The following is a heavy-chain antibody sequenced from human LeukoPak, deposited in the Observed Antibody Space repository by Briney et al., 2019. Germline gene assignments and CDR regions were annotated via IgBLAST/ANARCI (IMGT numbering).Heavy chain of an antibody. V-gene: IGHV3-23*01. J-gene: IGHJ4*02. CDR1: GFTLSSYA. D-gene: IGHD6-19*01. CDR2: ISGSGGST. Sequence: QPGGSLRLSCAASGFTLSSYAMSWVRQAPGKGLKWVSAISGSGGSTNYVDSVKGRFTISRDTSKNTLYLEMNSLRAEDTALYYCAKGYSSGWNYFDYWGQGTLVTVSS. CDR3: AKGYSSGWNYFDY.